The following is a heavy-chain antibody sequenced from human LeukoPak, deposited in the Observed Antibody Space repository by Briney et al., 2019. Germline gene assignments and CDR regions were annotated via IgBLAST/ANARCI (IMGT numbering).Heavy chain of an antibody. D-gene: IGHD7-27*01. J-gene: IGHJ4*02. V-gene: IGHV4-59*01. CDR2: IYYSGST. CDR1: GGSISSYY. CDR3: ARVTDPHWDYFDY. Sequence: SETLSLTCTVSGGSISSYYWSWIRQPPGKGLEWLGYIYYSGSTNYNPSLKSRVTISVDTSKNQFSLKLSSVTAADTAVYYCARVTDPHWDYFDYWGQGTLVTVSS.